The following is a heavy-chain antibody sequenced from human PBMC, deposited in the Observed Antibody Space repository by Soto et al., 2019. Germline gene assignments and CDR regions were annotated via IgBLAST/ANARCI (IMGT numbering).Heavy chain of an antibody. CDR1: GFTFSSYS. Sequence: GSLRLSCAASGFTFSSYSMNWVRQAPGKGLEWVSSISSSSSYIYYADSVKGRFTISRDNAKNSLYLQMNSLRAEDTAVYYCAREKVAGLHDAFDIWGQGTMVTVSS. CDR3: AREKVAGLHDAFDI. J-gene: IGHJ3*02. D-gene: IGHD6-19*01. CDR2: ISSSSSYI. V-gene: IGHV3-21*01.